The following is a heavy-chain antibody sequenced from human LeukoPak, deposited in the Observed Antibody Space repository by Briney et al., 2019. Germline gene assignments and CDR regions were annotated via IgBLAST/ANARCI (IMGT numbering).Heavy chain of an antibody. CDR3: ARSFGSGTYYNNWFDP. Sequence: SETLSLTCTVSGGSISSGGYYWSWIRQHPGKGLEWIGYIYYSGSTYYNPSLKSRVTISVDTSKNQFSLELSSVTAADTAVYYCARSFGSGTYYNNWFDPWGRGTLVTVSS. D-gene: IGHD3-10*01. CDR2: IYYSGST. V-gene: IGHV4-31*03. CDR1: GGSISSGGYY. J-gene: IGHJ5*02.